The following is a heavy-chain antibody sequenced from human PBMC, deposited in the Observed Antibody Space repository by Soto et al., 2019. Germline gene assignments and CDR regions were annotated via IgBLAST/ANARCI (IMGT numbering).Heavy chain of an antibody. CDR2: ISGSGGST. J-gene: IGHJ5*02. V-gene: IGHV3-23*01. D-gene: IGHD6-13*01. Sequence: HPGGSLRLSCAASGFTFSSYAMSWVGQAPGKGLEWVSAISGSGGSTYYADSVKGRFTISRDNSKNTLYLQMNSLRAEDTAVYYCAKDLQDSSSWYPGWFDPWGQGTLGPVSS. CDR1: GFTFSSYA. CDR3: AKDLQDSSSWYPGWFDP.